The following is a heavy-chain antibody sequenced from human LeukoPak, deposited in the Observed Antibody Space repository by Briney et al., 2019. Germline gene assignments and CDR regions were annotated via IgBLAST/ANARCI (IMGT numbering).Heavy chain of an antibody. CDR1: GGSISSSSYY. J-gene: IGHJ4*02. V-gene: IGHV4-39*07. D-gene: IGHD6-13*01. CDR3: ARGGSSWYRRLYLDY. CDR2: INHSGST. Sequence: PSETLSLTCTVSGGSISSSSYYWGWIRQPPGKGLEWIGEINHSGSTNYNPSLKSRVTISVDTSKNQFSLKLSSVTAADTAVYYCARGGSSWYRRLYLDYWGQGTLVTVSS.